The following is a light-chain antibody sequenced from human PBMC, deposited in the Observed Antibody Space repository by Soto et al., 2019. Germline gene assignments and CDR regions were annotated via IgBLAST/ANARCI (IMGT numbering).Light chain of an antibody. CDR2: DAS. J-gene: IGKJ4*01. V-gene: IGKV1-33*01. Sequence: DIQMTQSPSSLSASVGDRVTITCRASQDVRTYLNWYQQKPGKAPKLLIYDASTLETGVPSRFSGRGFGTDFTFTISSLQAEDIATYYCQQYDDVPLTFGGGTKVEIK. CDR3: QQYDDVPLT. CDR1: QDVRTY.